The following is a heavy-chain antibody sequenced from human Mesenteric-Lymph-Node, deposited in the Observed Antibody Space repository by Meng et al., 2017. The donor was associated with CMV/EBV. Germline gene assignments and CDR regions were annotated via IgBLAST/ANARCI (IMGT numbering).Heavy chain of an antibody. CDR3: ASMYDYNNYYGMDV. CDR1: GYTFTSYG. Sequence: ASVKVSCKASGYTFTSYGITWVRQAPGQGLEWMGWINPNSGGTNYAQKFQGRVTMTRDTSISTAYMELSRLRSDDTAVYYCASMYDYNNYYGMDVWGQGTTVTVSS. V-gene: IGHV1-2*02. J-gene: IGHJ6*02. D-gene: IGHD3-16*01. CDR2: INPNSGGT.